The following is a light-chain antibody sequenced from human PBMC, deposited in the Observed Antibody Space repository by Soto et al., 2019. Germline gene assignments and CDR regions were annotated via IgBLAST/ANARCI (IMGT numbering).Light chain of an antibody. J-gene: IGLJ1*01. CDR3: SAYAGGNNFV. V-gene: IGLV2-8*01. Sequence: QSALTQPPSASGSPGQSVTSSCTGTSSDVGDNYVSWYQQHVGKAPKLIIYEVSQRPSGVPDRFSGSKSGNTASLTVSGLQTEDEADYYCSAYAGGNNFVFGSGTKVTVL. CDR1: SSDVGDNY. CDR2: EVS.